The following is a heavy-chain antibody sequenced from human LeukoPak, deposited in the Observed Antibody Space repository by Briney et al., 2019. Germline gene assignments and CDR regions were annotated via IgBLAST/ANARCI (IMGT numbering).Heavy chain of an antibody. J-gene: IGHJ4*02. CDR2: INPNSGGT. CDR1: GYTFTSYD. D-gene: IGHD6-13*01. CDR3: ARGQPTDY. V-gene: IGHV1-2*02. Sequence: ASVKVSCKASGYTFTSYDINWVRQATGQGLEWMGWINPNSGGTNYAQKFQGRVTMTRDTSISTAYMELSRLRSDDTAVYYCARGQPTDYWGQGTLVTVSS.